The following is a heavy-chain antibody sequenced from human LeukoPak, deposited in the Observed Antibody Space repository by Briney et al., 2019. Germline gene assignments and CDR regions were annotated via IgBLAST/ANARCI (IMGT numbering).Heavy chain of an antibody. J-gene: IGHJ5*02. CDR2: IYYSGST. Sequence: SETLSLTCTVSGGSISSYYWSWIRQPPGKGLEWIGYIYYSGSTNHNPSLKSRVTISVDTSKNQFSLKLSSVTAADTAVYYCAKEAGRGSGSYLRFDPRGHGTLVTVSS. V-gene: IGHV4-59*12. D-gene: IGHD3-10*01. CDR3: AKEAGRGSGSYLRFDP. CDR1: GGSISSYY.